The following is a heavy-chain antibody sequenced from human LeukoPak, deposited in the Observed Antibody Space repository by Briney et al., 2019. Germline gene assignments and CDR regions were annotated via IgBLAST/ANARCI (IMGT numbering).Heavy chain of an antibody. D-gene: IGHD3-10*01. V-gene: IGHV4-39*07. CDR1: GGSISSSSYY. CDR2: IYYSGST. CDR3: ARGSKGGNMVRVPRGWFDP. Sequence: SETLSLTCTVSGGSISSSSYYWGWIRQPPGKGLEWIGSIYYSGSTYYNPSLKSRVTISVDTSKNQFSLKLSSVTAADTAVYYCARGSKGGNMVRVPRGWFDPWGRGTLVTVSS. J-gene: IGHJ5*02.